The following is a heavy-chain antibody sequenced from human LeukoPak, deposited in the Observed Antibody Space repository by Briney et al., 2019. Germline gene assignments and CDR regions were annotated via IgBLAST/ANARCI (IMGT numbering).Heavy chain of an antibody. CDR3: ARDLMGIAYRGAFYY. D-gene: IGHD6-13*01. CDR2: ISSSSNYI. Sequence: PGGSLRLSCAASGFTVSSYSMNWVRQAPGKGLEWVSSISSSSNYICYADSVKGRFTISRDNAKHSLYLQMNSLRAEDTAVYYCARDLMGIAYRGAFYYWGQGTLVTVAS. CDR1: GFTVSSYS. J-gene: IGHJ4*02. V-gene: IGHV3-21*01.